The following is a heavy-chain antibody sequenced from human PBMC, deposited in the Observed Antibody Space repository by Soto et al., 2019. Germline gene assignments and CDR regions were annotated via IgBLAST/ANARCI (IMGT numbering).Heavy chain of an antibody. V-gene: IGHV4-59*08. Sequence: PSETLSLTCTASGGSMISYYWSWIRQPPGRGLEWIGFIYYGGSTNYNPSLKSRVTISVDTSKNQFSLKLSSVTAADTAVYYCARTSPGAFDPWGQGTLVTVSS. D-gene: IGHD7-27*01. J-gene: IGHJ5*02. CDR2: IYYGGST. CDR3: ARTSPGAFDP. CDR1: GGSMISYY.